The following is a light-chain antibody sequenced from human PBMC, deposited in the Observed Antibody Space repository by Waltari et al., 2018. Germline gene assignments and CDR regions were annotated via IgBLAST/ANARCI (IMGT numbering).Light chain of an antibody. V-gene: IGKV1-39*01. CDR1: QSITKY. Sequence: DIQMTQSPTSLSASVGDRLTITCRASQSITKYLNWYQHQPGKAPKLLIYGASSLQSGVPSRFSGTGSGTDFTLTISSLQPEDFGTYYCQQSYSTPLFTFGPGTKVDVK. J-gene: IGKJ3*01. CDR3: QQSYSTPLFT. CDR2: GAS.